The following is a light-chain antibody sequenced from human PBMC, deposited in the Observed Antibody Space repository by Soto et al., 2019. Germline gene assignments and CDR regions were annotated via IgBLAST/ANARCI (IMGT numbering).Light chain of an antibody. CDR2: EVS. V-gene: IGLV2-8*01. Sequence: QSALAQPPSASGSPGQSVTISCTGTSSDVGGYNFVSWYQHHPGKAPKVIIYEVSKRPSGVPNRFSGSKSGNTASVTVSGLQAEDEADYYCSSYAGSNIYVFGTGTKLTVL. CDR3: SSYAGSNIYV. J-gene: IGLJ1*01. CDR1: SSDVGGYNF.